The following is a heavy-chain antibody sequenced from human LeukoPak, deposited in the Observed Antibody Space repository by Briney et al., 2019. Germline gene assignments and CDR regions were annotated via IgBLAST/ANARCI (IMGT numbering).Heavy chain of an antibody. CDR3: ATIDSGY. Sequence: SETLSLTCTVSGGSVSSGSYYWSWIRQPPGKGLEWIGYIYYSGSTNYNPSLKSRVTISVDTSKNQFSLKLSSVTAADTAVHYCATIDSGYWGQGTLVTVSS. V-gene: IGHV4-61*01. CDR1: GGSVSSGSYY. J-gene: IGHJ4*02. D-gene: IGHD6-19*01. CDR2: IYYSGST.